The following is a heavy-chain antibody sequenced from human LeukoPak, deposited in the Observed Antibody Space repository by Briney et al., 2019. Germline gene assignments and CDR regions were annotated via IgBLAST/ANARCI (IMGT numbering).Heavy chain of an antibody. CDR2: IYPGDFDT. Sequence: GESLKISCRGSGYSFSSYWFGWVRQMPGKGLEWMGIIYPGDFDTRYSPSFQGQVTISVDKSISTAYLQWSSLKASDSAMYYCARLFRVGPIPRGYIDYWGQGTLVTVSS. D-gene: IGHD1-26*01. J-gene: IGHJ4*02. CDR3: ARLFRVGPIPRGYIDY. V-gene: IGHV5-51*01. CDR1: GYSFSSYW.